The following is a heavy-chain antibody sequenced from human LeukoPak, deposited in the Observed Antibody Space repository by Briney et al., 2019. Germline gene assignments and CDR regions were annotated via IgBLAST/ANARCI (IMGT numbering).Heavy chain of an antibody. CDR1: GFTFSSYG. CDR3: AKTNGYYSD. Sequence: GGSLRLSCAASGFTFSSYGMNWVRQAPGKGLEWVSGISGSGGTTYHADSVKGRFAISRDSSKNSLSPQVSSLRAEDTAVYYCAKTNGYYSDWGQGTLVTVSS. J-gene: IGHJ4*02. V-gene: IGHV3-23*01. CDR2: ISGSGGTT. D-gene: IGHD3-22*01.